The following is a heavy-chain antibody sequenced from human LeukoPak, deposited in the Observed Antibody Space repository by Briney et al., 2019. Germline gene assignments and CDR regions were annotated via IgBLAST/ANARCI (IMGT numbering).Heavy chain of an antibody. D-gene: IGHD2-2*01. Sequence: GRSLRLSCAASGFTFSSYGMHWVRQAPGKGLEWVAVIWYDGSNKYYADSVKGRFTISRDNSKNTLYLQMNSLRAEDTAVYYCARDDCSSTSCYADPFDYWGQGTLVTVSS. J-gene: IGHJ4*02. V-gene: IGHV3-33*01. CDR2: IWYDGSNK. CDR3: ARDDCSSTSCYADPFDY. CDR1: GFTFSSYG.